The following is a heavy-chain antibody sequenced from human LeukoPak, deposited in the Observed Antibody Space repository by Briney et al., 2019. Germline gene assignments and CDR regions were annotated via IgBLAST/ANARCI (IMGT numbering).Heavy chain of an antibody. CDR3: ARVSKGSGYYYFDY. V-gene: IGHV4-39*07. CDR2: IYYSGST. D-gene: IGHD3-22*01. J-gene: IGHJ4*02. CDR1: GGSISSSSYY. Sequence: PSETLSLTCTVSGGSISSSSYYWGWIRQPPGKGLEWIGSIYYSGSTYYNPSLKSRVTISVDTSKNQFSLKLSSVTAADTAVYYCARVSKGSGYYYFDYWGQGTLITVSS.